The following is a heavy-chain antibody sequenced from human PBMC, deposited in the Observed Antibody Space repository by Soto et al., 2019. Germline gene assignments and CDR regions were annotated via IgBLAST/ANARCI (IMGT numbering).Heavy chain of an antibody. J-gene: IGHJ4*02. CDR1: GFSFDLYA. D-gene: IGHD2-2*01. CDR2: IHWDGVTT. CDR3: AREGGYCSSTSCWFDY. Sequence: PGGSLRLSCAVSGFSFDLYAMSWVRQVPGKELEWVSGIHWDGVTTAYADSVKGRFTISRDNAKNSLYLQISGLRAEDTAFYHCAREGGYCSSTSCWFDYWGPGTLVTVSS. V-gene: IGHV3-20*01.